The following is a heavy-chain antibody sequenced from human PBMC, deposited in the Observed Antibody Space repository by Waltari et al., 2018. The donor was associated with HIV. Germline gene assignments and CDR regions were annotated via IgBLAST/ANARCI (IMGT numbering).Heavy chain of an antibody. J-gene: IGHJ5*02. CDR2: ISGNGET. D-gene: IGHD3-3*01. CDR3: AKGVRFLGP. CDR1: GFTVKNEY. V-gene: IGHV3-53*05. Sequence: ATGGVLVQPGGSLSLCCRVSGFTVKNEYMTWVRRSTGRGLEWVGTISGNGETYSSASMRGRLFISRDDPGNRVFLHINNVNFADTASYFCAKGVRFLGPWSQETPVTVSS.